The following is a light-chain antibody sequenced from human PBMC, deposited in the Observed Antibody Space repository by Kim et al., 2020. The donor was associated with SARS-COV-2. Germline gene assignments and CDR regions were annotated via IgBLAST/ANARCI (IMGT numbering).Light chain of an antibody. CDR1: QGGSSSY. CDR3: QQYGGSLT. J-gene: IGKJ2*01. V-gene: IGKV3-20*01. CDR2: GAS. Sequence: GETALPSCRSRQGGSSSYLAWYQQKPGQAPRLIIDGASNRATGIPDRFSGSGCGKDFTLTIARVEAEDVAMYYWQQYGGSLTFGQGTKLEI.